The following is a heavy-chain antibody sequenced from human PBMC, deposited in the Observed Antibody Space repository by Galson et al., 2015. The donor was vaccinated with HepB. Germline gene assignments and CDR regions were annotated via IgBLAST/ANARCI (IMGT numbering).Heavy chain of an antibody. CDR1: GFTFSDYY. CDR2: ISASTIYT. Sequence: SLRLSCAASGFTFSDYYMSWIRQAPGKGLEWLSYISASTIYTNYADSAKGRFTVSRDNAKNSLNLQMNLLRAEDTAVYYCARVADADYGDHTHFDAWGQGTLVTVSS. D-gene: IGHD4-17*01. J-gene: IGHJ4*02. V-gene: IGHV3-11*06. CDR3: ARVADADYGDHTHFDA.